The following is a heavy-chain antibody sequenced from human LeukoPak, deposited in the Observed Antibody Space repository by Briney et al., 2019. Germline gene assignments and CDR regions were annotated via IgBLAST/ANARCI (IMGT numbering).Heavy chain of an antibody. J-gene: IGHJ4*02. D-gene: IGHD2-15*01. CDR2: IYYSGST. Sequence: PSETLSLTCTVSGGSISSYYWSWIRQPPGKGLGWIGYIYYSGSTNYNPSLKSRVTISVDTSKNQFSLKLSSVTAADTAVYYCARGRTGYCSGGSCHFDYWGQGTLVTVSS. CDR3: ARGRTGYCSGGSCHFDY. V-gene: IGHV4-59*08. CDR1: GGSISSYY.